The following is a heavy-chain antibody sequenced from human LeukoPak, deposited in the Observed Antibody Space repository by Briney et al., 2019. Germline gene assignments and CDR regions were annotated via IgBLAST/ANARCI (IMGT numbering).Heavy chain of an antibody. CDR1: GGSISSYY. V-gene: IGHV4-59*01. D-gene: IGHD3-10*01. CDR3: ARNPITLVRGGNWFDP. J-gene: IGHJ5*02. CDR2: IYYSGST. Sequence: PSETLSLTCTVSGGSISSYYWSWIRQPPGKGLEWIGYIYYSGSTTYNPSLKSRVTISIDTSKNHFSLKLSPVTAADTAVYYCARNPITLVRGGNWFDPWGQGTLVTVSS.